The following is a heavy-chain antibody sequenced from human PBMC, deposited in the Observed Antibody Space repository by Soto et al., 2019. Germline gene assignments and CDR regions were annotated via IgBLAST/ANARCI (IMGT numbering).Heavy chain of an antibody. J-gene: IGHJ5*02. CDR3: ARHPERIAEIGWFDP. D-gene: IGHD6-13*01. Sequence: GGSLRLSCAASGFTFKSFAMSWVRQAPGKGLEWVSTISGGGDSTDYADSVKGRFTISRDNSKNTLYLQMNSLRAEDTAVYYCARHPERIAEIGWFDPWGQGTLVTVSS. V-gene: IGHV3-23*01. CDR1: GFTFKSFA. CDR2: ISGGGDST.